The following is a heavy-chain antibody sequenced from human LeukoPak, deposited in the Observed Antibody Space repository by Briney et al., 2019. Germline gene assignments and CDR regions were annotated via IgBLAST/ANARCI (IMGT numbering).Heavy chain of an antibody. CDR3: ARDGWGSSMAY. Sequence: GGSLRLSCAASGFIFSDYGIHWVRQAPGKGLEWVAAISYDGSNAYYADSVKGRFTISRDNAKNTLYLQMNSLRAEDTAVYYCARDGWGSSMAYWGQGTLVTVSS. V-gene: IGHV3-30-3*01. J-gene: IGHJ4*02. CDR1: GFIFSDYG. CDR2: ISYDGSNA. D-gene: IGHD3-10*01.